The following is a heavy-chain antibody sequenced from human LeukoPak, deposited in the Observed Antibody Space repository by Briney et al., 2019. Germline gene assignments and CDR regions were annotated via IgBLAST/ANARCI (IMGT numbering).Heavy chain of an antibody. CDR3: VTLGGFRSSSSGILFDY. CDR2: ISSNGGST. Sequence: GGSLRLSCAASGFTFSSYAMHWVRQAPGKGLEYVSAISSNGGSTYYADSVKGRFTISRDNSKNTLYLQMSSLRAEDTAVYYCVTLGGFRSSSSGILFDYWGQGTLVTVSS. V-gene: IGHV3-64D*06. D-gene: IGHD6-6*01. CDR1: GFTFSSYA. J-gene: IGHJ4*02.